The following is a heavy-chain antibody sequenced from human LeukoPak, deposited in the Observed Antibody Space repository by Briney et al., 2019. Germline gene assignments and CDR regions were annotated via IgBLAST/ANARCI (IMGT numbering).Heavy chain of an antibody. J-gene: IGHJ4*02. D-gene: IGHD5-18*01. CDR2: IYYSGST. Sequence: PSETLSLTCTVSGGSISSSSYYWGWIRQPPGKGLEWIGSIYYSGSTYYNPSLKSRVTISVDTSKNQFSLKLSSVTAADTAVYYCARRYSYAPGDYWGQGNLVTVSS. CDR3: ARRYSYAPGDY. V-gene: IGHV4-39*07. CDR1: GGSISSSSYY.